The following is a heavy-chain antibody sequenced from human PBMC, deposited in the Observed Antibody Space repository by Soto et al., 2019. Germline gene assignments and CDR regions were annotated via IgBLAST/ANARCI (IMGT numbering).Heavy chain of an antibody. J-gene: IGHJ4*02. CDR2: IRQDGSEK. V-gene: IGHV3-7*04. CDR1: GFTFSRNW. D-gene: IGHD2-2*01. Sequence: GGSLRLSCVGSGFTFSRNWMTWVRQAPGKGLEGVGNIRQDGSEKNYVDSVKGRFTISRDNAKNSLYLQMNSLRAEDTAVYYCAREIVVARGASYFDYWGPGPLVTVSS. CDR3: AREIVVARGASYFDY.